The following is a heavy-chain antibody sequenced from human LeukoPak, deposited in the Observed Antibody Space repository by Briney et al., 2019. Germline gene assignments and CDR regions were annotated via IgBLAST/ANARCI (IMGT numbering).Heavy chain of an antibody. D-gene: IGHD2-21*01. CDR1: GFTFRSHA. J-gene: IGHJ4*02. CDR2: ICENGGTT. CDR3: AKDFRIGYSAHFDY. V-gene: IGHV3-23*01. Sequence: GGSLGLSCVGSGFTFRSHAMSWVRQAPEKGLEFVSGICENGGTTYYADSVKGRFSISRDNSKNTLYLQMDSLRGEDTAVYYCAKDFRIGYSAHFDYWGQGALVTVSS.